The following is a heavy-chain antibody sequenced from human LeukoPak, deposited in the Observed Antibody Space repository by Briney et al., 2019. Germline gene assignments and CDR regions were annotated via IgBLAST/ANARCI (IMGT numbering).Heavy chain of an antibody. D-gene: IGHD3-10*01. CDR3: ASAGTYYGSGSPADAFDI. V-gene: IGHV1-2*02. CDR1: GYTFTGYY. J-gene: IGHJ3*02. CDR2: INPNSGGT. Sequence: ASVTVSCKASGYTFTGYYMHWVRQAPGQGLEWMGWINPNSGGTNYAQKFQGRVTMTRDTSISTAYMELSRLRSDDTAVYYCASAGTYYGSGSPADAFDIWGQGTMVTVSS.